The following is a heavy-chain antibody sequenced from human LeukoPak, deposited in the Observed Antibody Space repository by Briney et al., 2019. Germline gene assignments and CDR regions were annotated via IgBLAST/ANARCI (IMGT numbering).Heavy chain of an antibody. J-gene: IGHJ4*02. CDR3: ARVSRGKWELLGAHDY. Sequence: GGSLRLSCAASGFTFSSYSMNWVRQAPGKGLEWVSSISTSSSYIYYADSLKGRFTISRHNDKSSLFLQMNSLRADDTAVYYCARVSRGKWELLGAHDYWGQGTLVTVSS. CDR1: GFTFSSYS. D-gene: IGHD1-26*01. CDR2: ISTSSSYI. V-gene: IGHV3-21*01.